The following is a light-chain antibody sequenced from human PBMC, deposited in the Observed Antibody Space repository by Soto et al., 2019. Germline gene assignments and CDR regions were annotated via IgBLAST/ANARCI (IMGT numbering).Light chain of an antibody. CDR2: TAS. Sequence: DIQMTQSPSSLSASVGDRVTITCRASQSISSSLKWYQQKAGKAPKLLIYTASSLQSGVPSRFSGSGSGTDFTLTISSLQPEDFASYYCQQSYSAPQTFGQGTKVEL. CDR3: QQSYSAPQT. CDR1: QSISSS. J-gene: IGKJ1*01. V-gene: IGKV1-39*01.